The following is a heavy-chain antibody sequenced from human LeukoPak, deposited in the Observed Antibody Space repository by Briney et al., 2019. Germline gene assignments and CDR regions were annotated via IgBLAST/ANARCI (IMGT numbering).Heavy chain of an antibody. V-gene: IGHV3-30-3*01. J-gene: IGHJ4*02. Sequence: GGSLRLSRAASGFTFSSYAMHWVRQAPGKGLEWVAVISYDGSNKYYADSVKGRFTISRDNSKNTLYLQMNSLRAEDTAVYYCAREGATMYVIDYWGQGTLVTVSS. CDR2: ISYDGSNK. CDR1: GFTFSSYA. CDR3: AREGATMYVIDY. D-gene: IGHD1-26*01.